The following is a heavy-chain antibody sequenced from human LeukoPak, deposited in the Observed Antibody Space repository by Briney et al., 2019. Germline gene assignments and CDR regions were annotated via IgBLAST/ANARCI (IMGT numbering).Heavy chain of an antibody. CDR3: ATSRTIFGVVRSFDP. J-gene: IGHJ5*02. Sequence: GASVKVSCKASGGTFSSYAISWVRQAPGQGLEWMGGIIPIFGTANYAQKFQGRVTITADESTSTAYMELSSLRSEDTAVYYCATSRTIFGVVRSFDPWGQGTRVPVSS. V-gene: IGHV1-69*13. D-gene: IGHD3-3*01. CDR1: GGTFSSYA. CDR2: IIPIFGTA.